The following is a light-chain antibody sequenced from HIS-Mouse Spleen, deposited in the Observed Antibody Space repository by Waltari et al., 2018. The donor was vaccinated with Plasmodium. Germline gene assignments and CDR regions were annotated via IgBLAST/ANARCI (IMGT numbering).Light chain of an antibody. J-gene: IGKJ3*01. V-gene: IGKV3-15*01. CDR3: QQYNNWSFT. CDR1: QSVSSN. CDR2: GAS. Sequence: EIEMKKSPATQSMTTGERATLSCRASQSVSSNLTWYQQKPGQAPRLLIYGASTRATGIPARFSGSGSGTEFTLTISSLQSEDFAVYYCQQYNNWSFTFGPGTKVDIK.